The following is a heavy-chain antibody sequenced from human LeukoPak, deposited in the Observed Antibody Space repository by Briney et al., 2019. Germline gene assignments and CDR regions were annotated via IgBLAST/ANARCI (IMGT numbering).Heavy chain of an antibody. CDR3: ARGITMVRGVIMPYFYYYMDV. CDR1: GGTFSSYD. Sequence: ASVTVSFRASGGTFSSYDISWVRQAPGQGLGWVGGIIAIFGTANYAQKFQGRVTITADESTSTAYMELSSLRSDDTSMDYCARGITMVRGVIMPYFYYYMDVWGKGTTVTISS. D-gene: IGHD3-10*01. V-gene: IGHV1-69*13. CDR2: IIAIFGTA. J-gene: IGHJ6*03.